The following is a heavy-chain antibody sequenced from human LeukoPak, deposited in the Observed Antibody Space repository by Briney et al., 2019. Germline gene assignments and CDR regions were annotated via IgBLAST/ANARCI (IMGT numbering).Heavy chain of an antibody. CDR3: ARRKIAARRHPLDY. J-gene: IGHJ4*02. Sequence: NPSETLSLTCAVYGGSFSGYYWSWIRQPPGKGLEWIGEINHSGSTNYNPSLKSRVTISVDTSKNQFSLKLSSVTAADTAVYYCARRKIAARRHPLDYWGQGTLVTVSS. CDR2: INHSGST. CDR1: GGSFSGYY. D-gene: IGHD6-6*01. V-gene: IGHV4-34*01.